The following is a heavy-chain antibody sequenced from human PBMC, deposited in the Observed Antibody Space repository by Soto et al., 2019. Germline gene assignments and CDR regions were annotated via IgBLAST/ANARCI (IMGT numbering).Heavy chain of an antibody. V-gene: IGHV4-4*07. J-gene: IGHJ6*02. CDR3: ARDGSPYSSSWPASYYYYYYGMDV. D-gene: IGHD6-13*01. Sequence: SETLSLTYTVSGGSISSYYWSWIRQPAGKGLEWIGRIYTSGSTNYNPSLKSRVTMSVDTSKNQFSLKLSSVTAADTAVYYCARDGSPYSSSWPASYYYYYYGMDVWGQVTTVT. CDR2: IYTSGST. CDR1: GGSISSYY.